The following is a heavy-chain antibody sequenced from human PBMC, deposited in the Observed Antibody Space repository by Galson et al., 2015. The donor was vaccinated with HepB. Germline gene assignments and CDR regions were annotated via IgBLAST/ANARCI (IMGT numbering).Heavy chain of an antibody. J-gene: IGHJ3*02. CDR2: IIPIFGTA. V-gene: IGHV1-69*13. CDR1: GGTFSSYA. CDR3: ARGREYCSSTSCFFDAFDI. D-gene: IGHD2-2*01. Sequence: SVKVSCKASGGTFSSYAISWVRQAPGQGLEWMGGIIPIFGTANYAQKFQGRVTITADESTSTAYMELSSLRSEDTAVYYCARGREYCSSTSCFFDAFDIWGQGTMVTVSS.